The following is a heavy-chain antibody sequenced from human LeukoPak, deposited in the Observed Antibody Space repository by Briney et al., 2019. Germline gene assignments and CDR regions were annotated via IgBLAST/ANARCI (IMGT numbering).Heavy chain of an antibody. V-gene: IGHV4-34*01. CDR1: GGSFSGYY. CDR3: ARPGARYYYYYMDV. J-gene: IGHJ6*03. CDR2: INHSGST. Sequence: KTSETRSLTCAVYGGSFSGYYWSWIRQPPGKGLEWIGEINHSGSTNYNPSLKSRVTISVDTSKNQFSLKLSSVTAADTAVYYCARPGARYYYYYMDVWGKGTTVTVSS. D-gene: IGHD1-26*01.